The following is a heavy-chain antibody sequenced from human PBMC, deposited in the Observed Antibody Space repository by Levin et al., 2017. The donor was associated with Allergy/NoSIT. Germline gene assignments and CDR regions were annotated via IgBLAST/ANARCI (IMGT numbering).Heavy chain of an antibody. CDR1: GYTFTDYF. J-gene: IGHJ5*02. Sequence: ASVKVSCKASGYTFTDYFMEWVRQAPGQGLECMGWINPYTGGTYYAQKFQGRVTLTRDTSTSTVYMELSGLRSDDTAVYYCAPGFCTGANCYPPGMWLAPWGQGTLVSVSS. CDR2: INPYTGGT. V-gene: IGHV1-2*02. CDR3: APGFCTGANCYPPGMWLAP. D-gene: IGHD2-8*02.